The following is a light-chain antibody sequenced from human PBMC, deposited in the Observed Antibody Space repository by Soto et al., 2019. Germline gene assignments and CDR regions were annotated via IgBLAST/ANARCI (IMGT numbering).Light chain of an antibody. V-gene: IGKV3-11*01. CDR2: DAS. Sequence: DIVLTQSPATLSVSPGESATLSCRASHNVNTYLDWYQQKPGQAPRLLIYDASKRATGIPARFSGSGSGTDLTLTITSLEPEDFAVYYCQEGSNWPPPITFGQGTRLEIK. CDR1: HNVNTY. CDR3: QEGSNWPPPIT. J-gene: IGKJ5*01.